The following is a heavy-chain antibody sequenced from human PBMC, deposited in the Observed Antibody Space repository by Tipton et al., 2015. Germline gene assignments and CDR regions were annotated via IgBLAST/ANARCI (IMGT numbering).Heavy chain of an antibody. CDR1: GGSFSSDA. D-gene: IGHD5-24*01. CDR2: IIPLFGTP. J-gene: IGHJ5*02. Sequence: QSGAEVKKPGSSVKVSCSASGGSFSSDAISWVRQAPGQGLEWMGGIIPLFGTPTYAEKFQSRVTITADTSTKTTYMEVRSLRSADTAVYYCAGSEVNMAAGWWFDPWGQGTLVSVSS. V-gene: IGHV1-69*06. CDR3: AGSEVNMAAGWWFDP.